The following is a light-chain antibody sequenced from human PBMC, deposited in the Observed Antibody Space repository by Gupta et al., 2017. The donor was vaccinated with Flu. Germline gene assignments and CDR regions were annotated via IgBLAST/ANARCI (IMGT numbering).Light chain of an antibody. J-gene: IGKJ2*01. CDR3: QQDDSYPLT. CDR2: GAS. CDR1: QGISSY. V-gene: IGKV1-8*01. Sequence: PSSLSASTGDRVTITCRASQGISSYVAWYQQKAGKAPNLLIYGASTLQSGVPSRFNGSGSGTDFTLTISCLQSEDFATYYCQQDDSYPLTFGQGTKLEIK.